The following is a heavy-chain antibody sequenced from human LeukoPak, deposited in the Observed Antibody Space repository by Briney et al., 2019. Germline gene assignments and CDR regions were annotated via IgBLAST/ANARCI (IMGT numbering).Heavy chain of an antibody. CDR3: ARGNGDLEY. J-gene: IGHJ4*02. D-gene: IGHD1-1*01. Sequence: GGSLRLSCGASGFTVSSNYMSWVRQAPGKGLEWVSVIYSGGSTYYADSVKGRFTISRDNSKNTLYLQMNSLRAEDTAVYYCARGNGDLEYWGQGTLVTVSS. V-gene: IGHV3-53*01. CDR2: IYSGGST. CDR1: GFTVSSNY.